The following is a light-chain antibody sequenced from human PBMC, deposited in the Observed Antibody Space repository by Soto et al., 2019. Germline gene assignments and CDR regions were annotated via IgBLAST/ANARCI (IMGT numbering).Light chain of an antibody. CDR2: GIS. CDR1: QSVNSN. Sequence: EVVMTQSPATLSVSPGEVATLSCRSSQSVNSNYLAWYQQKPGQAPRLLIYGISTRATGIPDRFSASGSGTEFTLSISSLQPDAFAVYYCQQYTQWPITFGQGTPLAMK. V-gene: IGKV3D-15*01. CDR3: QQYTQWPIT. J-gene: IGKJ5*01.